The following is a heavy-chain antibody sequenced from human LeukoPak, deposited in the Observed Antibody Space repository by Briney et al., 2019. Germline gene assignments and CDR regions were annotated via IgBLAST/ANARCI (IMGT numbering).Heavy chain of an antibody. CDR2: IYYSGST. J-gene: IGHJ4*02. V-gene: IGHV4-59*12. D-gene: IGHD3-3*01. Sequence: PSETLSLTCTVSDGSLSSYYWSWIRQPPGKGLEWIGYIYYSGSTNYNPSLKSRVTISVDTSKNQFSLKLSSVTAADTAVYYCAILSNDFWSGLHYWGQGTLVTVSS. CDR3: AILSNDFWSGLHY. CDR1: DGSLSSYY.